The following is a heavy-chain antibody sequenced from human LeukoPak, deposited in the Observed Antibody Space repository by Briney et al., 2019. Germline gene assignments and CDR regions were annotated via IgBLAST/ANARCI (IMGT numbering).Heavy chain of an antibody. Sequence: PSETLSLTCAVYGGSFSGYYWSWIRQPPGKGLEWIGEINHSGSTNYNPSLKSRVTISVGTSKNQFSLKLSSVTAADTAVYYCAREWSATYYYDSSASQPDAFDIWGQGTMVTVSS. D-gene: IGHD3-22*01. J-gene: IGHJ3*02. CDR1: GGSFSGYY. CDR2: INHSGST. CDR3: AREWSATYYYDSSASQPDAFDI. V-gene: IGHV4-34*01.